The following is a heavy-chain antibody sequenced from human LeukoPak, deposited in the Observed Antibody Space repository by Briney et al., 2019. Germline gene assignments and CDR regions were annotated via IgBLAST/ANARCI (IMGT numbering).Heavy chain of an antibody. CDR3: ARKSYGDHGDSWFDP. D-gene: IGHD4-17*01. CDR1: GYTFTSYD. Sequence: ASVKVSCKASGYTFTSYDINWVRQATGQGLEWMGWMNPNSGNTGYAQKFQGRVTMTRNTSISTAYMELSSLRSEDTAVYYCARKSYGDHGDSWFDPWGQGTLVTVSS. V-gene: IGHV1-8*01. J-gene: IGHJ5*02. CDR2: MNPNSGNT.